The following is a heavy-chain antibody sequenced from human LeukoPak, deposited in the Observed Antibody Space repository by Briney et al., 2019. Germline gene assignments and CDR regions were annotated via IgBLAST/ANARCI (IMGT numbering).Heavy chain of an antibody. J-gene: IGHJ5*02. V-gene: IGHV3-21*01. CDR3: ARDRIAAAGNSPFNTNLFPT. CDR2: ISSSSSYI. CDR1: GFTFSSYS. Sequence: GGSLRLSCAASGFTFSSYSMNWVRQAPGKGLEWVSSISSSSSYIYYADSVKGRFTISRDNAKNSLYLRMNSLRAEDTAVYYCARDRIAAAGNSPFNTNLFPTWGQGTLVTVSS. D-gene: IGHD6-13*01.